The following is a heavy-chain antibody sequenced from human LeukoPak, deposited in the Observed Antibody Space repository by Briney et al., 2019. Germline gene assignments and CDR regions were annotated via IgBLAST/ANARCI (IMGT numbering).Heavy chain of an antibody. CDR1: GFTFISYA. V-gene: IGHV3-30*04. Sequence: GGSLRLSCAASGFTFISYAMHWVRQAPGKGLEWVAVISYDGSNKSYADSVKGRFTISRDNSKNTVYLQVNSLRAEDTAVYYCAKVAPYCSSTNCYHSPYYGMDVWGQGTTVTVSS. D-gene: IGHD2-2*01. CDR2: ISYDGSNK. J-gene: IGHJ6*02. CDR3: AKVAPYCSSTNCYHSPYYGMDV.